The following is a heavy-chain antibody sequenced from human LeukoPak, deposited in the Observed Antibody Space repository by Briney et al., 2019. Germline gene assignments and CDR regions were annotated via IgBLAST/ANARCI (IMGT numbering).Heavy chain of an antibody. CDR1: GGSINNYY. D-gene: IGHD3-22*01. V-gene: IGHV4-59*01. J-gene: IGHJ4*02. CDR2: IYYSGST. Sequence: SETLSLTCTVSGGSINNYYWSWIRQPPGKGLEWIGYIYYSGSTNYNPSLKSRVTISVDTSRNQFSLKLSSLTAADTAVYYCARHRGSGYPYFDYWGQGTLVTVSS. CDR3: ARHRGSGYPYFDY.